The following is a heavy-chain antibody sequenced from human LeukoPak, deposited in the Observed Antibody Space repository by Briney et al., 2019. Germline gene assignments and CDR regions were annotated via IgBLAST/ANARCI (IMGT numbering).Heavy chain of an antibody. Sequence: ASVKVSCKASGYTFTGYYMHWVRQAPGQGLEWMGWINPNSGGTNYAQKFQGRVTMTRDTSISTACMELSRLRSDDTAVYYCAREGVDIVVVPAAIQFLGYWGQGTLVTVSS. D-gene: IGHD2-2*02. CDR2: INPNSGGT. J-gene: IGHJ4*02. V-gene: IGHV1-2*02. CDR1: GYTFTGYY. CDR3: AREGVDIVVVPAAIQFLGY.